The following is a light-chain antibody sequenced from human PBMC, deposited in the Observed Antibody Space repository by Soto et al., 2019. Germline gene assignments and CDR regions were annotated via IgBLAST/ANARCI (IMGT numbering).Light chain of an antibody. Sequence: QSVLTQPASVSGSPGQSIIISCTGTSSDVGGYNYVSWYQQHPGKAPKLMIYDVSNRPSGVSNRFSGSKSGNTASLTISGLQAEDAADYYCSSYTSSSTPGVFGTGTKVTVL. CDR1: SSDVGGYNY. CDR2: DVS. CDR3: SSYTSSSTPGV. V-gene: IGLV2-14*01. J-gene: IGLJ1*01.